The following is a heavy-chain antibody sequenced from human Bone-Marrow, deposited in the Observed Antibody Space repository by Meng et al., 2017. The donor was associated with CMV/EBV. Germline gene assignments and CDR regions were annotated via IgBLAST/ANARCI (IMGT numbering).Heavy chain of an antibody. CDR2: IKSKTDGGTT. D-gene: IGHD1-1*01. CDR3: TYTTTGTTSLYYYYGMDV. J-gene: IGHJ6*02. CDR1: GFTSSNAW. V-gene: IGHV3-15*01. Sequence: GESLKISCPASGFTSSNAWMSWVPRAPGKGLEWVGRIKSKTDGGTTDYAAPVKGRFTISRDDSKHTLYLQMNSLKTEDTAVYYCTYTTTGTTSLYYYYGMDVWGQGTTVTVSS.